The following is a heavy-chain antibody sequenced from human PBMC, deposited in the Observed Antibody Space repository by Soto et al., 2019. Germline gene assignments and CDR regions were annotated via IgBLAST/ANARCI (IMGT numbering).Heavy chain of an antibody. V-gene: IGHV4-59*01. Sequence: PSETLSLTCTVSGDSISSDYWSWIRQPPGKGLEWIGYIYYSGSTNYNPSLKSRVTISVDTSKNQFSLKLSSVTAADTALYYCARGNWFDLWGPGTLVTVSS. J-gene: IGHJ5*02. CDR1: GDSISSDY. CDR2: IYYSGST. CDR3: ARGNWFDL.